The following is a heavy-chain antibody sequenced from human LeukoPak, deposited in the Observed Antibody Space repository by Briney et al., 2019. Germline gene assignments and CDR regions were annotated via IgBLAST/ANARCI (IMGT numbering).Heavy chain of an antibody. J-gene: IGHJ3*02. V-gene: IGHV3-49*04. Sequence: PGGSLRLSCTASGFTFGDYAMSWVRQAPGKGLEWVGFIRSKAYGGTTEYAASVKGRFTILRDDSKSIAYLQMNSLKTEDTAVYYCTSPRFLEWPPLYIPPAFDIWGQGTMVTVSS. CDR2: IRSKAYGGTT. D-gene: IGHD3-3*01. CDR3: TSPRFLEWPPLYIPPAFDI. CDR1: GFTFGDYA.